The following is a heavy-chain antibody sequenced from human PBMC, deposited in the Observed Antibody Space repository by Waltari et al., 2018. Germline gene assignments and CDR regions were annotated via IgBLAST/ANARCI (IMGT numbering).Heavy chain of an antibody. CDR1: GGSISSSSYY. V-gene: IGHV4-39*07. CDR3: ASRSYYYDSSGYPNAGDY. D-gene: IGHD3-22*01. Sequence: QLQLQESGPGLVKPSETLSLTCTVSGGSISSSSYYWGWIRQPPGKGLEWIGSIYYSGSSYYNPSLKSRVTISVDTSKNQFSLKLSSVTAADTAVYYCASRSYYYDSSGYPNAGDYWGQGTLVTVSS. CDR2: IYYSGSS. J-gene: IGHJ4*02.